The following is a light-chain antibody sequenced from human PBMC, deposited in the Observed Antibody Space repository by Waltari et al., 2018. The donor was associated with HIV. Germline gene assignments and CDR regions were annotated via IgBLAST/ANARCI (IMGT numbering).Light chain of an antibody. Sequence: SALTQPRPVSGSPGQSVAISCPGTSIDARGFSYFPWYQLHPGKAPKLMIYDVTKRPSGVPARFSGSKSGNTASLTISGLQAEDEAEYYCCSYAGTYTWVFGGGTKLTVL. CDR2: DVT. CDR3: CSYAGTYTWV. CDR1: SIDARGFSY. V-gene: IGLV2-11*01. J-gene: IGLJ3*02.